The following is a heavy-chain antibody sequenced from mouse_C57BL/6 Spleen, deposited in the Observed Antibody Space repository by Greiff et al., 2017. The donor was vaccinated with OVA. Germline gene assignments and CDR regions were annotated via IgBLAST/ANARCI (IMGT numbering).Heavy chain of an antibody. J-gene: IGHJ4*01. CDR1: GYTFTDYY. CDR2: IYPGSGNT. CDR3: ARSYYGSSYDAMDY. V-gene: IGHV1-76*01. Sequence: VQVVESGAELVRPGASVKLSCKASGYTFTDYYINWVKQRPGQGLEWIARIYPGSGNTYYNEKFKGKATLTAEKSSSTAYMQLSSLTSEDSAVYFCARSYYGSSYDAMDYWGQGTSVTVS. D-gene: IGHD1-1*01.